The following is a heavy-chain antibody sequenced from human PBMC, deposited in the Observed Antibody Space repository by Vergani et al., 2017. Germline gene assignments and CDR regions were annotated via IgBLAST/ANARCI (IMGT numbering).Heavy chain of an antibody. CDR3: ARRNYYDSSGYSSSHYFDY. V-gene: IGHV4-30-4*08. Sequence: QVQLQESGPGLVKPSQTLSLTCTVSGGSISSGTYYWSWIRQRPGRGLEWIGYIYYSGSTYYTPSLRSRISISVDTSKNQFSLKLSSVTAADTAVYYCARRNYYDSSGYSSSHYFDYWGQGTLVTVSS. CDR1: GGSISSGTYY. CDR2: IYYSGST. D-gene: IGHD3-22*01. J-gene: IGHJ4*02.